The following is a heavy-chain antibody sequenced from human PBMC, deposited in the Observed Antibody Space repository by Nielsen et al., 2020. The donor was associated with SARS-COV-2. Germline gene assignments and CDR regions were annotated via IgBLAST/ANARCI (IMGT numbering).Heavy chain of an antibody. CDR1: GFTFSNYG. D-gene: IGHD6-13*01. V-gene: IGHV1-2*04. CDR2: INPNSGGT. CDR3: ARGAAAAGGGFDY. Sequence: GESLKISCAASGFTFSNYGMHWVRQAPGQGLEWMGWINPNSGGTNYAQKFQGWVTMTRDTSISTAYMELSRLRSDDTAVYYCARGAAAAGGGFDYWGQGTLVTVSS. J-gene: IGHJ4*02.